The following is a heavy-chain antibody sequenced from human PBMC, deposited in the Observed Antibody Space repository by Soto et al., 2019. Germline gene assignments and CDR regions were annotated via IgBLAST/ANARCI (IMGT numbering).Heavy chain of an antibody. J-gene: IGHJ4*02. CDR3: SRETLWFGESPKS. Sequence: VHLVESGGGSVQPGGSLRISCGASGFTFGSYWMDWVRQVPGKGLVWVSRINGDGRITTYADSVKGRFTISRDNAGSTLYLQMNSLRVDDTAVYYCSRETLWFGESPKSGGQGTLVTVSS. CDR1: GFTFGSYW. CDR2: INGDGRIT. D-gene: IGHD3-10*01. V-gene: IGHV3-74*01.